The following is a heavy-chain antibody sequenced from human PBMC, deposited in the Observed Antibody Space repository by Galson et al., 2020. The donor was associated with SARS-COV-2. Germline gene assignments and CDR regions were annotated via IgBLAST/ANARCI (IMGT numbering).Heavy chain of an antibody. Sequence: KIGESLKISCKGSGYTFSTLWIGWVRQLPGKGLEWMGIIYPGDSDIKYSPSFRGQVTFSADKSISTAYLQWSSLKASDTAMYYCARRDCTTTNCYQGFDYWGQGTLVTVSS. D-gene: IGHD2-2*01. J-gene: IGHJ4*02. V-gene: IGHV5-51*01. CDR3: ARRDCTTTNCYQGFDY. CDR1: GYTFSTLW. CDR2: IYPGDSDI.